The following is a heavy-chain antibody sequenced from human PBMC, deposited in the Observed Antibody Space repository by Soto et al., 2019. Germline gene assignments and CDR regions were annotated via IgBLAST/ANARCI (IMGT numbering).Heavy chain of an antibody. CDR2: IDPSDSYT. CDR1: VYSFTSYW. D-gene: IGHD6-6*01. CDR3: ARVDSSSSPYFDY. V-gene: IGHV5-10-1*01. J-gene: IGHJ4*02. Sequence: GEPLKTYCKGSVYSFTSYWISWVRQMPGKGLEWMGRIDPSDSYTNYSPSFQGHVTISADKSISTAYLQWSSLKASDTAMYYCARVDSSSSPYFDYWGQGTLVTVSS.